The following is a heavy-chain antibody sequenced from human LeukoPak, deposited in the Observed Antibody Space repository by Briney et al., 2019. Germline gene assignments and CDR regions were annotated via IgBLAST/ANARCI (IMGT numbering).Heavy chain of an antibody. CDR1: GFTFSSHG. CDR2: ICYDGSRT. Sequence: GGSLRLSCAASGFTFSSHGMQWVRQAPGKGLEWVALICYDGSRTNYVDSVMGRFTISRDSSKNTLYLQMDNLRVEHPAVYFCAKDLSYGSLWFDPWGQGTLVTVSS. J-gene: IGHJ5*02. V-gene: IGHV3-33*06. D-gene: IGHD3-10*01. CDR3: AKDLSYGSLWFDP.